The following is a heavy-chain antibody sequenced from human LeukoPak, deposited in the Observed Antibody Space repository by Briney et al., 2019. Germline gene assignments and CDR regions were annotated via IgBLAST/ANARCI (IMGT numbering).Heavy chain of an antibody. CDR1: GGSISSYY. D-gene: IGHD6-6*01. Sequence: SETLSLTCTVSGGSISSYYWSWIRRPPGKGLEWIGYIYYSGSTNYNPSLKSRVTISVDTSKNQFSLKLSSVTAADTAVYYCARVVSQLAWFDPWGQGTLVTVSS. CDR2: IYYSGST. J-gene: IGHJ5*02. V-gene: IGHV4-59*01. CDR3: ARVVSQLAWFDP.